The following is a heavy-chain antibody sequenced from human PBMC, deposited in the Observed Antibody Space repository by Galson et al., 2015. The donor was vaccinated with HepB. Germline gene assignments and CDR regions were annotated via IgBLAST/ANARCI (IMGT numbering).Heavy chain of an antibody. CDR3: ARDCSSTSCYKGNDAFDI. V-gene: IGHV4-59*01. J-gene: IGHJ3*02. Sequence: LSLTCTVSGGSISSYYWSWIRQPPGKGLEWIGYIYYSGSTNYNPSLKSRVTISVDTSKNQFSLKLSSVTAADTAVYYCARDCSSTSCYKGNDAFDIWGQGTMVTVSS. CDR2: IYYSGST. CDR1: GGSISSYY. D-gene: IGHD2-2*02.